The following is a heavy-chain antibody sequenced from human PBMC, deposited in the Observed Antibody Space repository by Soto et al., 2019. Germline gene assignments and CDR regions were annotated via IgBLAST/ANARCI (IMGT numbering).Heavy chain of an antibody. D-gene: IGHD2-15*01. J-gene: IGHJ6*02. V-gene: IGHV5-51*01. CDR2: IYPGDSDT. Sequence: PGESLKISCKGSGYSFTSYLIGWVRQMPGKGLEWMGIIYPGDSDTRYSPSFQGQVTISADKSISTAYLQWSSLKASDTAMYYCAREKQGPAICSGGSCNYYYYYGMDVWGQGTTVTVSS. CDR3: AREKQGPAICSGGSCNYYYYYGMDV. CDR1: GYSFTSYL.